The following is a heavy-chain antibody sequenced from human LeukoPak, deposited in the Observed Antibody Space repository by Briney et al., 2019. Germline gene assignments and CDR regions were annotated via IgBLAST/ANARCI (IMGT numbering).Heavy chain of an antibody. CDR1: GFSLSTRGVG. J-gene: IGHJ5*02. CDR2: IFWDDAK. Sequence: SGPTLVNPTQTLTLTCTFSGFSLSTRGVGVGWIRQPPGKALEWLALIFWDDAKRYRPSLKSRLTVTKDTSKNQVVLTMTNMDPADTATYYRARAYFYGSGRTPFDPWGQGTLVTVSS. D-gene: IGHD3-10*01. CDR3: ARAYFYGSGRTPFDP. V-gene: IGHV2-5*02.